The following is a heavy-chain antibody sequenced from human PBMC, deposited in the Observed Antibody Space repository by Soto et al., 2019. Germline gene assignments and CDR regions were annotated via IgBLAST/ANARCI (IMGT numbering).Heavy chain of an antibody. CDR2: IYYSGST. CDR1: GGSISSYY. CDR3: ARGSTVVTLYYYYGMDV. V-gene: IGHV4-59*01. D-gene: IGHD4-17*01. J-gene: IGHJ6*02. Sequence: SETLSLTCTVSGGSISSYYWSWIRQPPGKGLEWIGYIYYSGSTNYNPSLKSLVTISVDTSKNQFSLKLSSVTAADTAVYYCARGSTVVTLYYYYGMDVWGQGTTVTVS.